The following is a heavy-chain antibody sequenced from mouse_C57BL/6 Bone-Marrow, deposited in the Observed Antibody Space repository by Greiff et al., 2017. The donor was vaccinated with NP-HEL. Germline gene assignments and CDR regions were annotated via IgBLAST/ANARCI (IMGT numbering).Heavy chain of an antibody. CDR1: GYTFTSYW. V-gene: IGHV1-55*01. J-gene: IGHJ2*01. D-gene: IGHD1-1*01. CDR3: ARRNGSSAFDY. CDR2: IYPGSGST. Sequence: VKLMESGAELVKPGASVKMSCKASGYTFTSYWITWVKQRPGQGLEWIGDIYPGSGSTNYNEKFKSKATLTVDTSSSTAYMQLSSLTSEDSAVYYCARRNGSSAFDYWGQGTTLTVSS.